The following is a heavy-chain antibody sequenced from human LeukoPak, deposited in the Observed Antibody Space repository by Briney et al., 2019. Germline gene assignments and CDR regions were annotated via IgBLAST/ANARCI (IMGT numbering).Heavy chain of an antibody. CDR2: IYSGGRT. D-gene: IGHD3-22*01. V-gene: IGHV3-53*01. CDR3: ARFNYYPYYFDY. CDR1: GFTVSSNY. J-gene: IGHJ4*02. Sequence: PGGSLRLSCAASGFTVSSNYMSWVRQAPGKGLEWVSLIYSGGRTYYADSVKGRFTISRDNPKNTLYLQMNSLRAEDTAVYYCARFNYYPYYFDYWGQGTLVTVSS.